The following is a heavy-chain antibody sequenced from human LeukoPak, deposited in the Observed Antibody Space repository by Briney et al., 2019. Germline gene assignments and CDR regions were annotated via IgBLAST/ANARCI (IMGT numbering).Heavy chain of an antibody. V-gene: IGHV3-48*01. CDR2: ISSSSSTI. D-gene: IGHD2-15*01. CDR1: GFTFSSYS. J-gene: IGHJ3*02. Sequence: LRLSCAASGFTFSSYSMNWVRQAPGKGVEWGSYISSSSSTIYYGDSVKGRFTITRDNAKKSVYLQMNTLTAEDTAVYYCAREPNTSYSVQDAFDIWGQGTLRTVSS. CDR3: AREPNTSYSVQDAFDI.